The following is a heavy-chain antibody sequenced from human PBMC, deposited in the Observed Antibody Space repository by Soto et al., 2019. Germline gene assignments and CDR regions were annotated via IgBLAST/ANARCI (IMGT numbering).Heavy chain of an antibody. CDR1: GGSISNYY. Sequence: QVQLQESGPGLVKPSETLSLTCTVSGGSISNYYWSWIRQPPGKGLEWIAYIYYTGSTNYNPSLKSRVIISVDTSKNQFSLKLSSVTAADTAVYYCASRFSNYWYFDLWGRGTLVTVSS. CDR2: IYYTGST. J-gene: IGHJ2*01. CDR3: ASRFSNYWYFDL. V-gene: IGHV4-59*08.